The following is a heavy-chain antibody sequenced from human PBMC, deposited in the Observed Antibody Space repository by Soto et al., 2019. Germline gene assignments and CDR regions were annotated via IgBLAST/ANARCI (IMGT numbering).Heavy chain of an antibody. CDR2: IIPILDIP. J-gene: IGHJ6*02. CDR1: GGTFSRYT. V-gene: IGHV1-69*02. CDR3: ASHFTGVLVAGTSPPGGDNYGWDV. Sequence: QVQLVQSGAEVKKPGSSVKVSCKASGGTFSRYTFTWVRQAPGQGLEWMGRIIPILDIPDYAQNFQGRVTITAEKSTSRANMALSRLTSEATGVSYCASHFTGVLVAGTSPPGGDNYGWDVCGQGTTVTVPS. D-gene: IGHD2-8*02.